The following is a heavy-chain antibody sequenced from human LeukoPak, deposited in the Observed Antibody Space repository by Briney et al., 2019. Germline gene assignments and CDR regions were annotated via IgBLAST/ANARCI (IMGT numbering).Heavy chain of an antibody. D-gene: IGHD3-10*01. Sequence: SVKVSCKASGGTFISYAISWVRQAPGQGLEWMGGIIPIFGTANYAQKFQGRVTITADEFTSTAYMELSSLRSEDTAVYYCAREPKVRGSSWFDPWGQGTLVTVYS. CDR2: IIPIFGTA. V-gene: IGHV1-69*13. J-gene: IGHJ5*02. CDR3: AREPKVRGSSWFDP. CDR1: GGTFISYA.